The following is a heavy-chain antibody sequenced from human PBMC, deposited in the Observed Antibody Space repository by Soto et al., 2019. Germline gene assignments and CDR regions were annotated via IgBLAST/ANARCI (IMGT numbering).Heavy chain of an antibody. J-gene: IGHJ4*02. Sequence: SVKVSCKASGGTFSSYAISWVRQAPGQGLEWMGGIIPIFGTANYAQKFQGRVTITADESTSTAYMELSSLRSEDTAMYYCARGQYCSGGSCYGYWGQGTLVTVSS. D-gene: IGHD2-15*01. V-gene: IGHV1-69*13. CDR1: GGTFSSYA. CDR3: ARGQYCSGGSCYGY. CDR2: IIPIFGTA.